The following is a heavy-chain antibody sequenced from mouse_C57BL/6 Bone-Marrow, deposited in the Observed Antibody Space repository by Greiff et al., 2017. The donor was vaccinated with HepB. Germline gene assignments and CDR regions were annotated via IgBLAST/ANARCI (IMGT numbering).Heavy chain of an antibody. Sequence: VQLQQSGPELVKPGASVKISCKASGYTFTDYYMNWVKQSHGKSLEWIGDINPNNGGTSYNQKFKGKATLTVDKSSSTAYMELRSLTSEDSAVYYCARQGFYYYGSSSSYWGQGTLVTVSA. V-gene: IGHV1-26*01. CDR1: GYTFTDYY. D-gene: IGHD1-1*01. J-gene: IGHJ3*01. CDR3: ARQGFYYYGSSSSY. CDR2: INPNNGGT.